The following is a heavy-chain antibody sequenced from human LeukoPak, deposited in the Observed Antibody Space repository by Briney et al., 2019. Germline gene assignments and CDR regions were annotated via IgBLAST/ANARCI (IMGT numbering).Heavy chain of an antibody. D-gene: IGHD6-13*01. CDR2: IYPGDSDT. V-gene: IGHV5-51*01. Sequence: GEPLKISCKGSGYSFTSYWIGWVRQMPGKGLEWMGIIYPGDSDTRYSPSFQGQVTISADKSISTAYLQWSSLKASDTAMYYCARRGRGYSSSWYLVDYWGQGTLVTVSS. CDR3: ARRGRGYSSSWYLVDY. CDR1: GYSFTSYW. J-gene: IGHJ4*02.